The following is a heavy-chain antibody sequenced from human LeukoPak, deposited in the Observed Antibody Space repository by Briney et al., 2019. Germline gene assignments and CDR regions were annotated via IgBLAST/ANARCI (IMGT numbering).Heavy chain of an antibody. V-gene: IGHV3-48*03. CDR1: GFTFSSYE. D-gene: IGHD5-18*01. CDR2: ISSSGSNT. Sequence: GGSLRLSCAASGFTFSSYEMHWVRQAPGKGLGWVSHISSSGSNTHYTDSVKGRFTISRDNARNSLYMQMNSLRAEDTAVYYCASGYMYGGDFWGQGTLVTVSS. CDR3: ASGYMYGGDF. J-gene: IGHJ4*02.